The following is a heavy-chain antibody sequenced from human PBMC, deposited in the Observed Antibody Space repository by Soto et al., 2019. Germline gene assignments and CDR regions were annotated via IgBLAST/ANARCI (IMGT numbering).Heavy chain of an antibody. CDR2: MKSKSEGETT. D-gene: IGHD3-22*01. J-gene: IGHJ4*02. Sequence: SGGSLRLSCAASGFTFNNAWMGWVRQAPGQGLEWVGHMKSKSEGETTGYAAPVKGRFTISRDDSKNTVYLQMNSLTTEDTAVYYCTAQFYFDASGYSFDLWGQGTLVTVSS. CDR3: TAQFYFDASGYSFDL. CDR1: GFTFNNAW. V-gene: IGHV3-15*01.